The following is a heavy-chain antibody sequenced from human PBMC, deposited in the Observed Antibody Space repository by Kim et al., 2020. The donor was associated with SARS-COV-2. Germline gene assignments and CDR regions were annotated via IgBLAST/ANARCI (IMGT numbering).Heavy chain of an antibody. CDR1: GGSFSGYY. J-gene: IGHJ5*02. V-gene: IGHV4-34*01. CDR2: INHSGST. Sequence: SETLSLTCAVYGGSFSGYYWSWIRQPPGKGLEWIGEINHSGSTNYNPSLKSRVTISVDTSKNQFSLKLSSVTAADTAVYYCARGRNYYGSGKWFDPWGQGTLVTVSS. D-gene: IGHD3-10*01. CDR3: ARGRNYYGSGKWFDP.